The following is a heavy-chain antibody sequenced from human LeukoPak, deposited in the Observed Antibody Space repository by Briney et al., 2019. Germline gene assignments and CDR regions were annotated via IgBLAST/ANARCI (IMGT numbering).Heavy chain of an antibody. V-gene: IGHV6-1*01. CDR3: ARDQGLGRYAFDI. CDR2: TYYRAKWYN. J-gene: IGHJ3*02. CDR1: GDSVSTNSAT. Sequence: SQTLSLTCAISGDSVSTNSATWNWIRQSPSRGLEWLGRTYYRAKWYNDYAVSVKSRITINPDTSKNQFSLQLNSVTPEDTAVYYCARDQGLGRYAFDIWGQGTMVTVSS. D-gene: IGHD7-27*01.